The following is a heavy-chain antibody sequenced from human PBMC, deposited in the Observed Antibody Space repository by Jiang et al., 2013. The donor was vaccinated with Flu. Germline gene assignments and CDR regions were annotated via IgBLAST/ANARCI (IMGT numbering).Heavy chain of an antibody. CDR3: ARILWFGELSHYYGMDV. Sequence: KYYSTSLKTRLTISKDTSKNQVVLTMTNMDPVDTATYYCARILWFGELSHYYGMDVWGKGTTVTVSS. V-gene: IGHV2-70*01. D-gene: IGHD3-10*01. J-gene: IGHJ6*04. CDR2: K.